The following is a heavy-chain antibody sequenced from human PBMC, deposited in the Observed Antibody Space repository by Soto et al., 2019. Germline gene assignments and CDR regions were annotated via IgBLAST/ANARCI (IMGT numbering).Heavy chain of an antibody. Sequence: QVQLQESGPGLVKPSQTLSLTCTVSGGSISSGGYYWSWIRQHPGKGLEWIGYIYYSGSTYYNPSLKSRVSILVDPSKNQFSLSLRTVTAAHMALYYCAGGVAYYGCSGYWAFYIWGQGTMVSVSS. V-gene: IGHV4-31*03. CDR2: IYYSGST. J-gene: IGHJ3*02. CDR3: AGGVAYYGCSGYWAFYI. CDR1: GGSISSGGYY. D-gene: IGHD3-22*01.